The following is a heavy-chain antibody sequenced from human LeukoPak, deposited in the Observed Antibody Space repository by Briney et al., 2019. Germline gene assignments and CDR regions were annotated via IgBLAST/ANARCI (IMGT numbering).Heavy chain of an antibody. D-gene: IGHD5-12*01. CDR1: GGSIGSYY. Sequence: KPSETLSLTCTVSGGSIGSYYWNWIRQPPGKGLEWIGYIHYSGSTNHNPSLKSRVTISVDTSKNQFSLKLTSVTAADTAVYYCARGPTMGLGSWGQGTLVTVSS. CDR3: ARGPTMGLGS. J-gene: IGHJ5*02. V-gene: IGHV4-59*01. CDR2: IHYSGST.